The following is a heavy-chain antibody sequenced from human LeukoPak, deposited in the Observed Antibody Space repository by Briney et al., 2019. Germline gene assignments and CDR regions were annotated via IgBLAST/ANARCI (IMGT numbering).Heavy chain of an antibody. Sequence: PGGSLRLSCAASGFTFSSYAMSWVRQAPGKGLEWVSAISGSGGSTYYADSVKGRFTISRDNSKNTLYLQMNSLRAEDTAVYYCAKDSVYSSGWYTFLSDYWGQGTLVTVSS. CDR3: AKDSVYSSGWYTFLSDY. CDR2: ISGSGGST. J-gene: IGHJ4*02. V-gene: IGHV3-23*01. D-gene: IGHD6-19*01. CDR1: GFTFSSYA.